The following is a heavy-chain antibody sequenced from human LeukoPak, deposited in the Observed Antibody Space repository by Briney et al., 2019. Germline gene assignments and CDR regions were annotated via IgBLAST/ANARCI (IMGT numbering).Heavy chain of an antibody. D-gene: IGHD3-16*01. CDR1: GFTFSSYW. V-gene: IGHV3-74*01. CDR2: INSDGSST. J-gene: IGHJ6*04. Sequence: SGGSLRLSCAASGFTFSSYWMHLVRQAPGKGLVWVSRINSDGSSTSYADSVKGRFTISRDNAKNTLYLQMNSLRAEDTAVYYCAREDVPNYYYYGMDVWGKGTTVTVSS. CDR3: AREDVPNYYYYGMDV.